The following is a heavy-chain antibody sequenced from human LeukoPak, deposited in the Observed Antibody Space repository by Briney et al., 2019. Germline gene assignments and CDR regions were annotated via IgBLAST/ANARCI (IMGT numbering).Heavy chain of an antibody. CDR3: ARDGFGTIDY. Sequence: GRSLRLSCAASGFSFSSYAMHWVRQAPGKGLKWVAVISYDGSNKYYADSVKGRFTISRDNSKNTLYLQMNSLRAEDTAVYYCARDGFGTIDYWGRGTLVTVSS. D-gene: IGHD1-7*01. J-gene: IGHJ4*02. CDR2: ISYDGSNK. CDR1: GFSFSSYA. V-gene: IGHV3-30-3*01.